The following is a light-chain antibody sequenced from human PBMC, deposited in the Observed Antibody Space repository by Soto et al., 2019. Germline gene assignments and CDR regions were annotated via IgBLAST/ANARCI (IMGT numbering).Light chain of an antibody. Sequence: QSVLTQPASVSGPPGQSITLSCTGTSGDVGGHNAVSWYQQHPGKAPKLLIYDVYNRPSGASNRFSGSKSGNTASLTISGLQADVFADSYCSSYERSAAYDFGTGTKVTV. CDR1: SGDVGGHNA. CDR3: SSYERSAAYD. CDR2: DVY. V-gene: IGLV2-14*03. J-gene: IGLJ1*01.